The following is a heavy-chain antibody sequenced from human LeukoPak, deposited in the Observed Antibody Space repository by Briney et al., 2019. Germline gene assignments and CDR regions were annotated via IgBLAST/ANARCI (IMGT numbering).Heavy chain of an antibody. J-gene: IGHJ5*02. D-gene: IGHD6-13*01. CDR3: ARARYIGAAAGTLWFDP. Sequence: ASVKVSCKASGYTFTSYGISWVRQAPGQGLEWMGWISAYNGNTNYAQKLQGRVTITADKSTTTAYLELSSLRSDDTAVYYCARARYIGAAAGTLWFDPWGQGTLVTVSS. CDR1: GYTFTSYG. CDR2: ISAYNGNT. V-gene: IGHV1-18*01.